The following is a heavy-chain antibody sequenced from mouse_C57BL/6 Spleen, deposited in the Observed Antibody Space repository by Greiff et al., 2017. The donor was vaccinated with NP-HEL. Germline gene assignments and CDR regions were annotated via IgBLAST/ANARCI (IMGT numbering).Heavy chain of an antibody. CDR1: GFNIKDYY. Sequence: VQLKESGAELVKPGASVKLSCTASGFNIKDYYMHWVKQRTEQGLEWIGRIDPEDGETKYAPKFQGKATITADTSSNTAYLQLSSLTSEVTACYYCANSTDLGYYGSSHDYYAMDYWGQGTSVTVSS. J-gene: IGHJ4*01. CDR2: IDPEDGET. D-gene: IGHD1-1*01. V-gene: IGHV14-2*01. CDR3: ANSTDLGYYGSSHDYYAMDY.